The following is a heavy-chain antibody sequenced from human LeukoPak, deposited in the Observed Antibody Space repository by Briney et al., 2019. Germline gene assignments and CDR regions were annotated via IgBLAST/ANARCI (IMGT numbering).Heavy chain of an antibody. CDR2: IKSKTDGGTT. V-gene: IGHV3-15*01. D-gene: IGHD3-3*01. J-gene: IGHJ4*02. CDR3: TTDWSGGGDH. Sequence: GGSLRLSCAASGFTVSNNYMSWVRQAPGKGLEWVGRIKSKTDGGTTDYTAPVKGRFTISRDDSGNTLYLQMNSLKIEDTGVYYCTTDWSGGGDHWGQGTLVTVSS. CDR1: GFTVSNNY.